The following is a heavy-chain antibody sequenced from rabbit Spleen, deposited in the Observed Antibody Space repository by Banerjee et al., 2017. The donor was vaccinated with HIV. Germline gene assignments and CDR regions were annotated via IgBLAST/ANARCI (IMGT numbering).Heavy chain of an antibody. CDR1: GVSFSSNHY. CDR2: INAATGRP. CDR3: ARDLVGVIGWNFYL. V-gene: IGHV1S40*01. J-gene: IGHJ4*01. Sequence: EESGGDLVKPGASLTLTCTASGVSFSSNHYMCWVRQAPGKGLEWIACINAATGRPVYATWAKGRFTISRTSSTTVTLQMTSLTAADRAAYFCARDLVGVIGWNFYLWGQGTLVTVS. D-gene: IGHD1-1*01.